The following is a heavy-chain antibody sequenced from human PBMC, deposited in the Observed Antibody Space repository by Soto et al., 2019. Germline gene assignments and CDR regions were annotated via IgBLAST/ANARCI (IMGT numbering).Heavy chain of an antibody. J-gene: IGHJ5*02. V-gene: IGHV4-38-2*01. CDR2: SYHGGST. CDR3: ARVGPWVPYYYDSSPYTFENWFDP. D-gene: IGHD3-22*01. Sequence: XETLSLTCAVSGYSISSGYYWGWLRQPPVKGLEWIGSSYHGGSTYYNPSLNSRVTLSIDMTNNHVSLILNSVTAADPAVYYCARVGPWVPYYYDSSPYTFENWFDPWGQGTLATVSS. CDR1: GYSISSGYY.